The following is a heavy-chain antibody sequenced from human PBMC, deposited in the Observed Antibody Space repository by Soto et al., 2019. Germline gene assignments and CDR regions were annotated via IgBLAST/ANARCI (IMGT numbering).Heavy chain of an antibody. CDR3: ARHVTEDIVVVVAAKGYYYGMDV. V-gene: IGHV5-10-1*01. CDR2: IDPSDSYT. D-gene: IGHD2-15*01. CDR1: GYSFTSYW. Sequence: PGESLKISCKGSGYSFTSYWISWVRQMPGKGLEWMGRIDPSDSYTNYSPSFQGHVTISADKSISTAYLQWSSLKASDTAMYYCARHVTEDIVVVVAAKGYYYGMDVWGQGTTVTVSS. J-gene: IGHJ6*02.